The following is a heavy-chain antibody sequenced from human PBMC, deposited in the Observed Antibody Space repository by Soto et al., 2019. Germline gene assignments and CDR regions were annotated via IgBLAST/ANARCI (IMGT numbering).Heavy chain of an antibody. CDR1: GGSISSRGYY. CDR3: ATSNWFDP. J-gene: IGHJ5*02. V-gene: IGHV4-39*01. CDR2: IYYSGST. Sequence: QLQLQESGPGLVKPSETLSLTCTVSGGSISSRGYYWGWIRQPPGKGLEWIGTIYYSGSTYYNPSLKSRVTISVDTSKTQFALKLSSVTAADTAVYYFATSNWFDPWGQGTLVTVSS.